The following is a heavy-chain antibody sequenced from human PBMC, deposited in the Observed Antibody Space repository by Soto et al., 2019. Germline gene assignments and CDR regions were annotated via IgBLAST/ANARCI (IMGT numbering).Heavy chain of an antibody. CDR2: ISAYNGNT. Sequence: SVKASCKAPGSTFTSYGISWLRQAPGQGLEWMGWISAYNGNTNYAQKLQGRVTMTTDTSTSTAYMELRSLRSDDTAVYYCARDHNPCSSGYYYRPCYCGQGSLVLGSS. D-gene: IGHD3-22*01. V-gene: IGHV1-18*01. CDR1: GSTFTSYG. CDR3: ARDHNPCSSGYYYRPCY. J-gene: IGHJ4*02.